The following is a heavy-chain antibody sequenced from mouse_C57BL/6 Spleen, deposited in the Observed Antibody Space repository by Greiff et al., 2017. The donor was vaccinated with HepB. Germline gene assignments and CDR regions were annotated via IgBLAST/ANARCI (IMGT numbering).Heavy chain of an antibody. CDR1: GFSFTSYG. J-gene: IGHJ4*01. D-gene: IGHD1-1*01. Sequence: VKLMESGPGLVAPSQSLSITCTVSGFSFTSYGVHWVRQPPGKGLEWLVVIWSDGSTTYNSALKSRLSISKDNSKCQVFLKMNSLQTDDTAMYYCARHNLLSYAMDYWGQGTSVTVSS. CDR2: IWSDGST. CDR3: ARHNLLSYAMDY. V-gene: IGHV2-6-1*01.